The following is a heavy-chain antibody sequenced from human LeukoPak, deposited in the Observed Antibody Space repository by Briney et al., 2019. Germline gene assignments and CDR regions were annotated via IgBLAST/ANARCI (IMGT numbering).Heavy chain of an antibody. Sequence: GGSLRLSCAASGFTFSSYAMHWVRQAPGKGLEWVAVISYDGSNKYYADSVKGRFTISRDNSKNTLYLQMNSLRAEDTAVYYRARGRYSGYDLDYWGQGTLVTVSS. V-gene: IGHV3-30*04. CDR2: ISYDGSNK. J-gene: IGHJ4*02. D-gene: IGHD5-12*01. CDR1: GFTFSSYA. CDR3: ARGRYSGYDLDY.